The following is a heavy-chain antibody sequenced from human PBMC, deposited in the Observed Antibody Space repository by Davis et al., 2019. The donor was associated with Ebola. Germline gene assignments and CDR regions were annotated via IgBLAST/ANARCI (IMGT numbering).Heavy chain of an antibody. D-gene: IGHD6-13*01. V-gene: IGHV3-9*01. CDR2: INWDGGSI. Sequence: SLKISCPASGFAFDDYAMHWVRQAPGKGLEWVSRINWDGGSIAYADSVKGRFTISRDNAKNSLYLEMNSLRAEDTALYYCAKDYFLFAAAGGTGLFNYWGQGTLVTVSS. CDR3: AKDYFLFAAAGGTGLFNY. J-gene: IGHJ4*02. CDR1: GFAFDDYA.